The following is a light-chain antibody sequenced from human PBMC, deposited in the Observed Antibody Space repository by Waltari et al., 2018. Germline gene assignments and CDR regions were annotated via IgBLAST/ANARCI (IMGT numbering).Light chain of an antibody. J-gene: IGKJ4*01. V-gene: IGKV3-15*01. CDR1: QNVNTN. Sequence: EIVMTLSPATLSVSPGERATLSCRASQNVNTNLAWYQHKPGLAPRLLIYYASTRATGIPARFSGSGSGTEFTLTISSLQSEDFAVYFCQQHNDWPLTFGGGTKVEIK. CDR2: YAS. CDR3: QQHNDWPLT.